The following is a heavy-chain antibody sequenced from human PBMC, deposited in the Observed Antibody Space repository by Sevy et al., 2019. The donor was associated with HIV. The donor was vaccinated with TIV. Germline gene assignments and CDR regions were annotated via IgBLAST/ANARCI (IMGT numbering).Heavy chain of an antibody. V-gene: IGHV3-9*01. D-gene: IGHD6-13*01. CDR2: ISWKGGGI. CDR3: AKELYGGIAAAGTGEFDP. CDR1: GFTFDDYA. J-gene: IGHJ5*02. Sequence: GGSLRLSCAASGFTFDDYAMHWVRQPPGKGLEWVSGISWKGGGIGYADSVKGRFTISRDNAKNSLYLQMNSLRAEDTALYYCAKELYGGIAAAGTGEFDPWGQGTLVTVSS.